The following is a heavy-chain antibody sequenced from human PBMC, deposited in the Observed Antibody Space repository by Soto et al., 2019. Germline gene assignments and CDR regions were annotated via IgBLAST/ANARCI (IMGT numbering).Heavy chain of an antibody. D-gene: IGHD4-17*01. V-gene: IGHV3-23*01. J-gene: IGHJ4*02. CDR1: GFTFSSYA. Sequence: GGSLRLSCAASGFTFSSYAMSWVRQAPGKGLEWVSAISGSGGSTYYADSVKGRFTISRDNSKNTLYLQMNSLRAEDTAVYYCAKAVGELEVTTSGYWGQGTLVTVSS. CDR3: AKAVGELEVTTSGY. CDR2: ISGSGGST.